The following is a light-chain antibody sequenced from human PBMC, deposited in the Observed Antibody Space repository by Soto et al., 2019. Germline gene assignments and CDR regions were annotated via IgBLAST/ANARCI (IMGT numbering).Light chain of an antibody. V-gene: IGKV1-33*01. Sequence: DIQMTQSPSSLSASVGDRVTITCQASQDISNSLNWYQQKPGRAPKLLIYDASNLKTGVPSRFSGSRSGRDFYFTISSLQTEDVAKYYCEHYGNLPVTFGQGTRMEIK. J-gene: IGKJ5*01. CDR3: EHYGNLPVT. CDR2: DAS. CDR1: QDISNS.